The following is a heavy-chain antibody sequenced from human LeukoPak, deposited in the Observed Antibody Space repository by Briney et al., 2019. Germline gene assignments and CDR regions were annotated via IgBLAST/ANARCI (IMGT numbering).Heavy chain of an antibody. V-gene: IGHV4-59*01. CDR3: AREISNYAYWYFDL. J-gene: IGHJ2*01. Sequence: SETLSLTCTVSGGSISSCNWNWIRQPPGKGLEWIGYIYYSGDINYNPSLRGRVTISVDTSKNQFSLKLSSVTAADTAAYYCAREISNYAYWYFDLWGRGTLVTVSS. CDR1: GGSISSCN. CDR2: IYYSGDI. D-gene: IGHD4-11*01.